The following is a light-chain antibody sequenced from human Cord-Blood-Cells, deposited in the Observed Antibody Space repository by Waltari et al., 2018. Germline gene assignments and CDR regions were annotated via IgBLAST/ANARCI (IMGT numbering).Light chain of an antibody. J-gene: IGLJ2*01. CDR2: GNS. CDR3: QSYDSSLSGVV. CDR1: SSNIGAGYD. V-gene: IGLV1-40*01. Sequence: QSVLTQPPSVSGAPGPRVTISCTGSSSNIGAGYDAHWYQQLPGTAPKLLIYGNSNRPSGVPDRFSSSKSGTSASLAITGLQAEDEADYYCQSYDSSLSGVVFGGGTKLTVL.